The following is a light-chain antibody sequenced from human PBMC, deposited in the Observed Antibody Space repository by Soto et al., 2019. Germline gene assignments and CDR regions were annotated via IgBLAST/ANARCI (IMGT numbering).Light chain of an antibody. Sequence: QSVLTQPASVSWSPGQSITISCTGTSSDVGGYNYVSWYQQHPGKAPKLMIYDVSNRPSGVSNRFSGSKSGNTASLTISGLQAEDEADYYCSSYTSSSTLYVFGTGTRSPS. J-gene: IGLJ1*01. CDR1: SSDVGGYNY. CDR3: SSYTSSSTLYV. V-gene: IGLV2-14*01. CDR2: DVS.